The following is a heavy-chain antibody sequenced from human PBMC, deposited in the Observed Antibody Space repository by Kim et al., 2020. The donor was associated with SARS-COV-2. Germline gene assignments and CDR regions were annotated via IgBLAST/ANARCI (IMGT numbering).Heavy chain of an antibody. CDR3: ARDEKAARPYNWFDP. D-gene: IGHD6-6*01. J-gene: IGHJ5*02. CDR1: GYTFTGYY. CDR2: INPNSGGT. Sequence: ASVKVSCKASGYTFTGYYMHWVRQAPGQGLEWMGWINPNSGGTNYAQKFQGRVTMTRDTSISTAYMELSRLRSDDTAVYYCARDEKAARPYNWFDPWGQGTLVTVSS. V-gene: IGHV1-2*02.